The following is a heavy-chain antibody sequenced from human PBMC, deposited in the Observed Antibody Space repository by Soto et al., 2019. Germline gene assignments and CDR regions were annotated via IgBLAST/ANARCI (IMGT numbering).Heavy chain of an antibody. V-gene: IGHV4-59*01. CDR3: AGGEVGHNYDFWSGYKPRAFDI. CDR1: GGSISSYY. Sequence: SETLSLTCTVSGGSISSYYWSWIRQPPGKGLEWIGYIYYSGSTNYNPSLKSRVTISVDTSKNQFSLKLSSVTAADTAVYYCAGGEVGHNYDFWSGYKPRAFDIWGQGTMVTVSS. CDR2: IYYSGST. D-gene: IGHD3-3*01. J-gene: IGHJ3*02.